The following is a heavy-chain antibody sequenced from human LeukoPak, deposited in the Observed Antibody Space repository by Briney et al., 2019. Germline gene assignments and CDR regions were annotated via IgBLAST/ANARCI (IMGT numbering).Heavy chain of an antibody. CDR3: ARTTGETYKGYFDY. D-gene: IGHD5-24*01. CDR1: GFTFSSYA. Sequence: GGSLSLSCAASGFTFSSYAMSWVRQAPGKGLEWVSTISGGGGSTYYAGSVKGRFTISRDNSKNTLYLQMNGLRAEDTAVYYCARTTGETYKGYFDYWGQGTLITVSS. V-gene: IGHV3-23*01. J-gene: IGHJ4*02. CDR2: ISGGGGST.